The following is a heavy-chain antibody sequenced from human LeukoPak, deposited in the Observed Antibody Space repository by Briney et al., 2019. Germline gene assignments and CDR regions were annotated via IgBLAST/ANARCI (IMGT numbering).Heavy chain of an antibody. V-gene: IGHV4-30-4*08. CDR3: ARVREVGIFDP. CDR1: GGSISSGDYY. Sequence: SQTLSLTCTVSGGSISSGDYYWSWICHPPGKGLEWIGYIYYSGSTYYNPSLKSRVTISVDTSKNQFSLKLSSVTAADTAVYYCARVREVGIFDPWGQGTLVTVSS. CDR2: IYYSGST. D-gene: IGHD1-26*01. J-gene: IGHJ5*02.